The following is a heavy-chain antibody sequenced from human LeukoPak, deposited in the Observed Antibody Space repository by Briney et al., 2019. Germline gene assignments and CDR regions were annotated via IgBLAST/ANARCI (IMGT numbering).Heavy chain of an antibody. D-gene: IGHD6-19*01. CDR1: GGSFSGYY. CDR3: ARAHRAVAVDYFDY. Sequence: SETLSLTCAVYGGSFSGYYWSWIRQPPGKGLEWIGEINHSGSTNYNPSLKSRVTISVDTSKNQFSLKLSSVTAADTAVYYCARAHRAVAVDYFDYWAREPWSPSPQ. CDR2: INHSGST. V-gene: IGHV4-34*09. J-gene: IGHJ4*02.